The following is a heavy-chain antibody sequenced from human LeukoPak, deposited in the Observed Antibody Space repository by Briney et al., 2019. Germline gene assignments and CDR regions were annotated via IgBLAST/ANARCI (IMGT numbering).Heavy chain of an antibody. V-gene: IGHV1-2*06. Sequence: GASVKVSCKASGYTFTGYYMHWVRQAPGQGLEWMGRINPNSGGTNYAQKFQGRVTMTRDTSISTAYMELSRLRSDDTAVYYCARRRIQLWPPAEFDYWGQGTLVTVSS. J-gene: IGHJ4*02. D-gene: IGHD5-18*01. CDR1: GYTFTGYY. CDR2: INPNSGGT. CDR3: ARRRIQLWPPAEFDY.